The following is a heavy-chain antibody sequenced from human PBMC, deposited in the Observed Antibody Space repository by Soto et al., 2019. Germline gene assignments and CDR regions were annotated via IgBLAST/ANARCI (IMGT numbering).Heavy chain of an antibody. CDR1: GFIFSSYW. D-gene: IGHD4-17*01. Sequence: EVQLVESGGGLVQPGGSLRLSCAASGFIFSSYWMHWVRQAPGKGLVWVSRINSDESSASYADSVKGRFTISRDNVENSLYLQLNSLRPEDTAVYYCAVYGYGVSAAAYWGQGTLVTVSS. CDR2: INSDESSA. CDR3: AVYGYGVSAAAY. J-gene: IGHJ4*02. V-gene: IGHV3-74*01.